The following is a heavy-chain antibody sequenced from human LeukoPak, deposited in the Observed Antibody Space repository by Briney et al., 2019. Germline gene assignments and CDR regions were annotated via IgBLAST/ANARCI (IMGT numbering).Heavy chain of an antibody. CDR2: INIDGSSI. V-gene: IGHV3-74*01. CDR1: GFTFSSYW. J-gene: IGHJ3*01. Sequence: GGSLRLSCAASGFTFSSYWMHWVRQAPEKGLVWVSRINIDGSSISYVDSVKGRFTISRDNAKNTLYLQMNSLRAEDTAVYYCARDRYDIVTGYNPLGAFDLWGQGTMVTVSS. D-gene: IGHD3-9*01. CDR3: ARDRYDIVTGYNPLGAFDL.